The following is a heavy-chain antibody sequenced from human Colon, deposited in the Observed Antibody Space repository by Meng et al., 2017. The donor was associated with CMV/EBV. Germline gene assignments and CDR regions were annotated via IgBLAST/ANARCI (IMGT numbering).Heavy chain of an antibody. D-gene: IGHD2/OR15-2a*01. Sequence: GESLKISCAVSGFTVSDNHVNWVRQAPGKGLEWVAVVSTSGGNSYYGDSVKGRFTVSRDNSRNTLYLQVNSVRVADTAVYYCARDQFYYFDYWGQGTLVTVSS. CDR3: ARDQFYYFDY. CDR1: GFTVSDNH. V-gene: IGHV3-66*02. CDR2: VSTSGGNS. J-gene: IGHJ4*02.